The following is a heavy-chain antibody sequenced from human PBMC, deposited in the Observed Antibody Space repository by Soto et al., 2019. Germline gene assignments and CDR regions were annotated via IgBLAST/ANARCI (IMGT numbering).Heavy chain of an antibody. V-gene: IGHV3-33*01. CDR2: IWYDGSNK. Sequence: GGSLRLSCAASGFTFSSYGMHWVRQAPGKGLEWVAVIWYDGSNKYYADSVKGRFTISRDNSKNTLYLQMNSLRAEDTAVYYCARGITELTYGRRAKRYYYGMDVWAKGPRSPSP. D-gene: IGHD1-20*01. J-gene: IGHJ6*02. CDR1: GFTFSSYG. CDR3: ARGITELTYGRRAKRYYYGMDV.